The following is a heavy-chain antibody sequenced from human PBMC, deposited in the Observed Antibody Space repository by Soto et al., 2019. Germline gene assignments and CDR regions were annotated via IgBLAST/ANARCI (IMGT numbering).Heavy chain of an antibody. D-gene: IGHD4-17*01. CDR2: IYYSGST. CDR1: GGSISSYY. Sequence: QVQLQESGPGLVKPSETLSLTCTVSGGSISSYYWSWIRQPPGKGLEWIGYIYYSGSTNYNPSLKSRVTIAVDTHKNQFSLKLSSVTAADTAVYYCARVYGDYPYLDAFDIWGQGTMVTVSS. CDR3: ARVYGDYPYLDAFDI. J-gene: IGHJ3*02. V-gene: IGHV4-59*01.